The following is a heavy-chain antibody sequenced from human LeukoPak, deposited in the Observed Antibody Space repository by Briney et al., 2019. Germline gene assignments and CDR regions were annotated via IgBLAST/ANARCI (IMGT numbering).Heavy chain of an antibody. J-gene: IGHJ4*02. Sequence: SETLSLTCAVYGGSFNGYYWTWIRQPPGKGLEWIGEITHSGNTNYNPSLKSRVTISGDTSKNQFSLRLSSVTAADTAVYYCARGRGWPVYWGQGTLVTVSS. CDR1: GGSFNGYY. D-gene: IGHD2-15*01. CDR3: ARGRGWPVY. CDR2: ITHSGNT. V-gene: IGHV4-34*01.